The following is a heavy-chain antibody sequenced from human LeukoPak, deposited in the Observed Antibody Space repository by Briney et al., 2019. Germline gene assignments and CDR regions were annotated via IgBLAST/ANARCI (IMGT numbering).Heavy chain of an antibody. V-gene: IGHV3-23*01. CDR3: AKDPYSSYRSTYFDY. Sequence: GGSLRLSCAASGFTFSSYAMSWVRQAPGKGLEWVSAISGSGGSTYYADSVKGRFTISRDNSKNTLYLRMNSLRAEDTAVYYCAKDPYSSYRSTYFDYWGQGALVTVSS. CDR1: GFTFSSYA. CDR2: ISGSGGST. J-gene: IGHJ4*02. D-gene: IGHD6-19*01.